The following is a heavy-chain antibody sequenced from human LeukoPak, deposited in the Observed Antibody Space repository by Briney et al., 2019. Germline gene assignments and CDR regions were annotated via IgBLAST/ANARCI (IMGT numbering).Heavy chain of an antibody. Sequence: GGSLRLSCSASGFAFFNHWMHWVRQAPGKGLVWVSRIDYDVTTTDYADSVKGRFTISRDNAKNTLYLHMKSLRADDTAVYYCVRGVNAARSNWGQGALVTVSS. D-gene: IGHD6-6*01. CDR3: VRGVNAARSN. CDR1: GFAFFNHW. V-gene: IGHV3-74*01. J-gene: IGHJ4*02. CDR2: IDYDVTTT.